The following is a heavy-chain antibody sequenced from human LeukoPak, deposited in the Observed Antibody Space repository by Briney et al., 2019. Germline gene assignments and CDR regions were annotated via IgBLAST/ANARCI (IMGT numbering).Heavy chain of an antibody. D-gene: IGHD5-24*01. J-gene: IGHJ4*02. V-gene: IGHV3-48*03. CDR1: GFTFSSYE. Sequence: GGSLRLSCAASGFTFSSYELNWVRQAPGKGLEWVSYISSSGSTIYYADSVKGRFTISRDNAKNSLYLQMNSLRADDTAVYYCARDGEMPTIYFDYWGQGTLVTVSS. CDR3: ARDGEMPTIYFDY. CDR2: ISSSGSTI.